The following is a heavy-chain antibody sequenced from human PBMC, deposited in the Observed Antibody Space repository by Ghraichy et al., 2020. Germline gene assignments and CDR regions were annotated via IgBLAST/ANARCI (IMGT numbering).Heavy chain of an antibody. CDR1: ADSISDGYY. D-gene: IGHD2-15*01. Sequence: SETLSLTCAVSADSISDGYYWGWIRQPPGKGLEWIGNIYHSGSTYYNPSLKSRVTISVDTSKNQFSLKLSSVTAADTAVYYCARALIGSTKGNWFDPWGQGTLVTVSS. J-gene: IGHJ5*02. CDR2: IYHSGST. CDR3: ARALIGSTKGNWFDP. V-gene: IGHV4-38-2*01.